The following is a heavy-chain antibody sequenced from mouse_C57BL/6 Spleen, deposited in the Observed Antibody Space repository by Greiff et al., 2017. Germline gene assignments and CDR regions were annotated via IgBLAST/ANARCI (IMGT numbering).Heavy chain of an antibody. CDR3: AREGYYGSSYVGAMDY. CDR2: IYPGDGDT. Sequence: VKLQESGPELVKPGASVKISCKASGYAFSSSWMNWVKQRPGKGLEWIGRIYPGDGDTNYNGKFKGKATLTADKSSSTAYMQLSSLTSEDSAVYFCAREGYYGSSYVGAMDYWGQGTSVTVSS. D-gene: IGHD1-1*01. V-gene: IGHV1-82*01. CDR1: GYAFSSSW. J-gene: IGHJ4*01.